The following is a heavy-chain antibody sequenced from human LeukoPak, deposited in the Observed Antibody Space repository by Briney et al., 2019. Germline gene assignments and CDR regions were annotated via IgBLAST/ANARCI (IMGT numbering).Heavy chain of an antibody. CDR3: ARSLSYISGTYYNFDY. CDR1: GGSISSSSYY. J-gene: IGHJ4*02. V-gene: IGHV4-39*07. D-gene: IGHD3-10*01. Sequence: KPSETLSLTCTVSGGSISSSSYYWGWIRQPPGKGLEWIGSIYHSGSTYYNPSLRSRVTISVDTSKNQFSLKLSSVTAADTAVYYCARSLSYISGTYYNFDYWGQGTLVTVSS. CDR2: IYHSGST.